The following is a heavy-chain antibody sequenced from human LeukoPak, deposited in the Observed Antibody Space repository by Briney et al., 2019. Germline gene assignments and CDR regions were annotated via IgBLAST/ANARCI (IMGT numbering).Heavy chain of an antibody. V-gene: IGHV4-59*08. CDR1: GGSISSYY. CDR3: ARQTQDYDFWSGYPYYYYGMDV. CDR2: IYYSGST. J-gene: IGHJ6*02. Sequence: SETLSLTCTVSGGSISSYYGSWIRQPPGKGLEWIGYIYYSGSTNYNPSLKSRVTISVDTSKNQFSLKLSSVTAADTAVYYCARQTQDYDFWSGYPYYYYGMDVWGQGTTVTVSS. D-gene: IGHD3-3*01.